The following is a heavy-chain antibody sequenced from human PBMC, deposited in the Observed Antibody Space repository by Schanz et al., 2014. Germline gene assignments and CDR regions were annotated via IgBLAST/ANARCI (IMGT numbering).Heavy chain of an antibody. D-gene: IGHD6-6*01. V-gene: IGHV3-21*01. Sequence: EVQLVESGGGLVKPGGSLRLSCAASGFTFSSYSMNWVRQAPGKGLEWVSFVSTRSSYIHYADSVKGRFTISRDNSKNTLYLQMNSLRAEDTAVYYCARGYSSSMDVWGQGTTVTVSS. CDR3: ARGYSSSMDV. CDR1: GFTFSSYS. J-gene: IGHJ6*02. CDR2: VSTRSSYI.